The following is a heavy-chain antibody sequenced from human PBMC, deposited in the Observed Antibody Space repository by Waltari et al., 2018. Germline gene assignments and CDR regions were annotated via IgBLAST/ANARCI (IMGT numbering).Heavy chain of an antibody. CDR3: ARGRESDVWYRDDWFDP. CDR1: GGSVRGYY. J-gene: IGHJ5*02. V-gene: IGHV4-34*02. D-gene: IGHD6-13*01. Sequence: QVQLQQWGAGLLKPSETLSLPCAVSGGSVRGYYWSWIRQYPGKGLEWLGEISHSGSTNLNLSLKSRVIMSADTSENQISLKLSSVTAADTAIYYCARGRESDVWYRDDWFDPWGQGTLVTVSS. CDR2: ISHSGST.